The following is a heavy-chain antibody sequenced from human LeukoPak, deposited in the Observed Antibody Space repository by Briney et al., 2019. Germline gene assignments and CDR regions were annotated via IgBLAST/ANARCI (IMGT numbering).Heavy chain of an antibody. CDR2: INSDGSST. CDR3: ARGSSYYNWFDP. D-gene: IGHD3-10*01. Sequence: GGSQRLSCTASGFTFSSYWMHWVRQAPGKGLVWVSRINSDGSSTSYADSVKGRFTISRDNAKNTLYLQMNSLRAEDTAVYYCARGSSYYNWFDPWGQGTLVTVSS. CDR1: GFTFSSYW. J-gene: IGHJ5*02. V-gene: IGHV3-74*01.